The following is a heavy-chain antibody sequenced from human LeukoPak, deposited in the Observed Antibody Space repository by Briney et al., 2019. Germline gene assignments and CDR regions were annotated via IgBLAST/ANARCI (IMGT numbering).Heavy chain of an antibody. CDR2: IYYSGST. J-gene: IGHJ4*02. D-gene: IGHD3-22*01. CDR1: GGSISSSSYY. Sequence: KTSETLSLTCTVSGGSISSSSYYWGWIRQPPGKGLEWIGSIYYSGSTYYNPSLKSRVTISVDTSKNQFSLKLSSVTAADTAVYYCARTAYDSSGYSDYWGQGTLVTVSS. CDR3: ARTAYDSSGYSDY. V-gene: IGHV4-39*07.